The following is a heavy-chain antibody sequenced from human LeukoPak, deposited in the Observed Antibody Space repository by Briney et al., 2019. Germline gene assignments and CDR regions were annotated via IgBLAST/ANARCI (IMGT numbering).Heavy chain of an antibody. CDR3: ARQINKYYNTDY. D-gene: IGHD3-10*01. J-gene: IGHJ4*02. V-gene: IGHV4-39*01. CDR1: GGSISSSSYY. CDR2: IYYSGGT. Sequence: PSETLSLTCTVSGGSISSSSYYWGWIRQPPGKGLEWIGSIYYSGGTYYNPSLKSRVTISVDTSKNQFSLKLSSVTAADTAVYYCARQINKYYNTDYWGQGTLVTVSS.